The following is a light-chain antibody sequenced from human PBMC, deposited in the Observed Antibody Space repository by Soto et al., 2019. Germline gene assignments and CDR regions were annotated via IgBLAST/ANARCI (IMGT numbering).Light chain of an antibody. V-gene: IGKV1-17*03. CDR3: LQHSSYPQT. J-gene: IGKJ1*01. CDR2: AAS. CDR1: QDINNY. Sequence: DIQMTQSPSAMSASVGDRVTITCRASQDINNYLAWFQQKPGEVPKRLIYAASSLQSGVPSRFSGSGSGTDFTLTISSLQPEDFATYYCLQHSSYPQTFGQGTKVEIK.